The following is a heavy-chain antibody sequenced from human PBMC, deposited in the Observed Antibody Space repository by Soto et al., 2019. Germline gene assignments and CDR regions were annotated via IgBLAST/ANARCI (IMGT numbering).Heavy chain of an antibody. CDR2: TSTHTGNT. CDR3: ARPPRVTVKAKGTLDY. Sequence: QVHLVQSGADVKNPGSYVRVSCKASGYTFTSFGISWVRKAPGQGLEWMGWTSTHTGNTNYAQKFQDRLSMTTDTYTSTAYMELSSLRSEDAAVYCCARPPRVTVKAKGTLDYWGQGTLVTVSS. CDR1: GYTFTSFG. D-gene: IGHD1-1*01. V-gene: IGHV1-18*01. J-gene: IGHJ4*02.